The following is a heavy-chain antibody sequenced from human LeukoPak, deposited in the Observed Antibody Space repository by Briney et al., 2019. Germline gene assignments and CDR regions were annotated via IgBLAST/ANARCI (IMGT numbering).Heavy chain of an antibody. J-gene: IGHJ5*02. CDR1: GGSISGYY. CDR3: ARRVAVVGSNWFDA. Sequence: SETLSLTCTVSGGSISGYYWSWIRQPPGKGLEWIGYIYSSGSPNYTPSLKSRVTISVDTSKNQFSLMLKSVTAADTAVYYCARRVAVVGSNWFDAWGQGTLVTVS. CDR2: IYSSGSP. D-gene: IGHD6-13*01. V-gene: IGHV4-59*01.